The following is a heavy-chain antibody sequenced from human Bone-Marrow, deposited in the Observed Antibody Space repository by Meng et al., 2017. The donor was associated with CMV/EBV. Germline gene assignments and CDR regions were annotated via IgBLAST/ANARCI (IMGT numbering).Heavy chain of an antibody. J-gene: IGHJ4*02. Sequence: GGSLRLSCKGSGYSFTSYWIGWVRQMPGKGLEWMGIIYPGDSDPRYSPSFQGQVTISADKSIRTAYLQGSSLKASDTAKYYCARLRAVPAACDYWGQGTQVTVSS. D-gene: IGHD2-2*01. CDR3: ARLRAVPAACDY. CDR2: IYPGDSDP. V-gene: IGHV5-51*01. CDR1: GYSFTSYW.